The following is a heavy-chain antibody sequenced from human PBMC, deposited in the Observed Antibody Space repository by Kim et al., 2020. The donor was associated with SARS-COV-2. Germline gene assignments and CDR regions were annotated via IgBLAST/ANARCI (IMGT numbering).Heavy chain of an antibody. V-gene: IGHV7-4-1*02. J-gene: IGHJ5*02. Sequence: ASVKVSCKASGYTFTSYAMNWVRQAPGQGLEWMGWINTNTGNPTYAQSFTGRFAFSLDTSVSTAYLQISSLKSEDTAVYYCASLRLGELSLGLYYWFDPWGQGTLVTVSS. CDR1: GYTFTSYA. CDR2: INTNTGNP. D-gene: IGHD3-16*02. CDR3: ASLRLGELSLGLYYWFDP.